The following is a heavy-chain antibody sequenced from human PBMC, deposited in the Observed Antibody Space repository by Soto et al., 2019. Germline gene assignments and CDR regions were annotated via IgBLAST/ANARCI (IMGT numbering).Heavy chain of an antibody. CDR2: ISRDSSSI. V-gene: IGHV3-48*02. J-gene: IGHJ4*02. CDR3: ARSVGHGYGVLDY. D-gene: IGHD5-18*01. Sequence: EVQLVESGGGLVQRGGSLRLSCTASGFSFSDHAINWVRQAPGKGLEWLSYISRDSSSIYHADSVKGRFTTSRDNSKSTVFLQMNTLGDEDTAIYFCARSVGHGYGVLDYWGQGTLVTVSS. CDR1: GFSFSDHA.